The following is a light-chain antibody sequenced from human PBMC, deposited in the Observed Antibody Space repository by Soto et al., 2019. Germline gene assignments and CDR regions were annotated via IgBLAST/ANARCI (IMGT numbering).Light chain of an antibody. Sequence: QSALTQPASVSGSPGQSITISCTGTNSDIGGFPYVSWYQQHPGNAPKLMIYEVSNRPSGVSNRFSGSKSGNTASLTISGLQAEDEADYYCTSYTVSTTVVFGGGTKVTVL. J-gene: IGLJ2*01. V-gene: IGLV2-14*01. CDR3: TSYTVSTTVV. CDR2: EVS. CDR1: NSDIGGFPY.